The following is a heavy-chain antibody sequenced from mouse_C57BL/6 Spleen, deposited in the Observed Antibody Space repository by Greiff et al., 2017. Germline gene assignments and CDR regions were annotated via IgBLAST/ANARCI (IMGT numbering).Heavy chain of an antibody. V-gene: IGHV1-50*01. CDR1: GYTFTSYW. CDR3: ARRVYYVEYYYAMDY. D-gene: IGHD1-1*01. CDR2: IDPSDSYT. Sequence: QVQLQQPGAELVKPGASVKLSCKASGYTFTSYWMQWVKQRPGQGLEWIGEIDPSDSYTNSNQKFKGKAALTVDTSSSTAYMQLSSLTSEDSAVSYGARRVYYVEYYYAMDYWGQGTSVTVSS. J-gene: IGHJ4*01.